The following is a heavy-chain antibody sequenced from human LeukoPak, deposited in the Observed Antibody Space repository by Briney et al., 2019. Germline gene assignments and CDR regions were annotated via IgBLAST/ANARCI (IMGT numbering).Heavy chain of an antibody. J-gene: IGHJ4*02. CDR2: IIPIFGTA. Sequence: SVKVSCKASGGTFSSYAISWVRQAPGQGLEWMGGIIPIFGTANYAQKFQGRVTITTDESTSTAYMELSSLRSEDTAVYYCARVAGARIAAYFDYWAREPWSPSPQ. D-gene: IGHD6-6*01. CDR3: ARVAGARIAAYFDY. V-gene: IGHV1-69*05. CDR1: GGTFSSYA.